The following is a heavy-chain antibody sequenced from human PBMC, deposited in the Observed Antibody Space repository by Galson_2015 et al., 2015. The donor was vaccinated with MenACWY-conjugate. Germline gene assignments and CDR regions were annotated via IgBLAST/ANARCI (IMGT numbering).Heavy chain of an antibody. Sequence: TLSLTCAVYGGSFSGYYWSWIRQPPGKGLEWIGEINHSGSTNYNPSLKSRVTISVDTPKNQFSLKLSSVTAADTAVYYCARVRDYGGFDYWGQGTLVTVSS. CDR3: ARVRDYGGFDY. J-gene: IGHJ4*02. CDR2: INHSGST. D-gene: IGHD4-23*01. CDR1: GGSFSGYY. V-gene: IGHV4-34*01.